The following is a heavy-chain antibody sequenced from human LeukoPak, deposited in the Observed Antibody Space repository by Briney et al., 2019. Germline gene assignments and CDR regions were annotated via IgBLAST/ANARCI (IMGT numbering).Heavy chain of an antibody. Sequence: PSETLSLTCAVYGGSFSGYYWSWIRQPPGKGLEWIGEINRSGSTNYNPSLKSRVTISVDTSKNQFSLKLSSVTAADTAVYYCARGPVVVTAPPFDYWGQGTLVTVSS. V-gene: IGHV4-34*01. D-gene: IGHD2-21*02. J-gene: IGHJ4*02. CDR1: GGSFSGYY. CDR2: INRSGST. CDR3: ARGPVVVTAPPFDY.